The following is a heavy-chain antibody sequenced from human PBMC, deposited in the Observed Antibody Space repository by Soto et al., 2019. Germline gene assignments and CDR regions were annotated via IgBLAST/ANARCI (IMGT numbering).Heavy chain of an antibody. V-gene: IGHV1-46*03. Sequence: GASVKVSCKASGYTFTSYYMHWVRQAPGQGLEWMGIINPSGGSTSYAQKFQGRVTMTRDTSTSTVYMELSSLRSEDTAVYYCASEGIAAAGWMGHSSGWYNYWGQGTLVTVSS. J-gene: IGHJ4*02. CDR1: GYTFTSYY. D-gene: IGHD6-19*01. CDR3: ASEGIAAAGWMGHSSGWYNY. CDR2: INPSGGST.